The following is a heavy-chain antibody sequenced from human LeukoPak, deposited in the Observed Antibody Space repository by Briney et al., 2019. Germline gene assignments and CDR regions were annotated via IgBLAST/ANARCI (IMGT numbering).Heavy chain of an antibody. CDR1: GFTFSNYA. Sequence: GGSLRLSCAASGFTFSNYAMSWVRQAPGRGLEWVSATSGSGGTTYYADSVKGRFTISRDNSRDTLFLQMNSLRAEDTAVYYCAKGFAGSGYSFLQGGFDYWGQGTLVTVSS. J-gene: IGHJ4*02. CDR2: TSGSGGTT. V-gene: IGHV3-23*01. D-gene: IGHD3-22*01. CDR3: AKGFAGSGYSFLQGGFDY.